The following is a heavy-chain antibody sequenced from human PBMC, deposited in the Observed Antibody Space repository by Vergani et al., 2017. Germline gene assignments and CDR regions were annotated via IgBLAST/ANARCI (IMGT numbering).Heavy chain of an antibody. J-gene: IGHJ6*03. CDR3: AKWEGVLLWFGYYMDV. V-gene: IGHV3-9*01. CDR2: ISWNSGSI. CDR1: GFTFDDYA. D-gene: IGHD3-10*01. Sequence: EVQLVESGGGLVQPGRSLRLSCAASGFTFDDYAMHWVRQAPGKGLEWVSGISWNSGSIGYADSVKGRFTISRDNAKNSLYLQMNSLRAEDTALYYCAKWEGVLLWFGYYMDVWGKGTTVTVSS.